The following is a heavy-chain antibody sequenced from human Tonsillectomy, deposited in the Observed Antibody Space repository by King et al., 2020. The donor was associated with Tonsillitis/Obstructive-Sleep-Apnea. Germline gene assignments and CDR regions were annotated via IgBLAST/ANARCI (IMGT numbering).Heavy chain of an antibody. V-gene: IGHV4-39*01. CDR3: ARRVQLERRGDAFNI. CDR1: GGSISSSTYY. J-gene: IGHJ3*02. D-gene: IGHD1-1*01. CDR2: IYYSGST. Sequence: QLQESGPGLVKPSETLSLTCTVSGGSISSSTYYWGWIRQPPGKGLGWIGTIYYSGSTYYNPSLKTRVTISVDTSNNQFSLKLSSVTAADTAVYYCARRVQLERRGDAFNIWGQGTMVTVSS.